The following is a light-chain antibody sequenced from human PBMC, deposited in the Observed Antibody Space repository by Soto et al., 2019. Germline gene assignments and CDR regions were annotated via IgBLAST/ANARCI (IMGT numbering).Light chain of an antibody. V-gene: IGLV2-14*01. Sequence: QSALTQPASVSGSPGQSITISCTGTSSDFGTYNYVSWYQQHPGKAPKLMIYEVSNRPSGVSNRFSGFKSGNTACLTISGLQAEDEADYYCSSYTTSSSYVFGTGTKLTVL. J-gene: IGLJ1*01. CDR2: EVS. CDR1: SSDFGTYNY. CDR3: SSYTTSSSYV.